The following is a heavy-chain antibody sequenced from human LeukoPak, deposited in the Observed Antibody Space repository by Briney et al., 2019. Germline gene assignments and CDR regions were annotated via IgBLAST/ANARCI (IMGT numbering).Heavy chain of an antibody. J-gene: IGHJ4*02. V-gene: IGHV4-61*09. Sequence: SQTLSLTCTVSGGSISSGSYCWSWIRQPAGKGLEWIGHIYSSGSTNYNPSLKSRVTISVDTSKNQFSLKLSSVTAADTAVYYCASPRTAYSSGWYVPRYFDYWGQGTLVTVSS. CDR1: GGSISSGSYC. D-gene: IGHD6-19*01. CDR3: ASPRTAYSSGWYVPRYFDY. CDR2: IYSSGST.